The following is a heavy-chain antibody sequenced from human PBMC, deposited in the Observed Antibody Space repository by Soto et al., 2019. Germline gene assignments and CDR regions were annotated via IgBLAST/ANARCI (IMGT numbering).Heavy chain of an antibody. CDR2: ISSDGNNK. D-gene: IGHD2-2*01. CDR3: ARDQDSAMIT. Sequence: QVHLVESGGGVVQPGRSLRLSCGASGFTFMNYAMHWVRQAPGKGLEWVTIISSDGNNKYYPDSVKGRFTISRDNSKNTLYLQMTSLSVEDTAIYYCARDQDSAMITWGQGTLVTVSS. J-gene: IGHJ4*02. V-gene: IGHV3-30-3*01. CDR1: GFTFMNYA.